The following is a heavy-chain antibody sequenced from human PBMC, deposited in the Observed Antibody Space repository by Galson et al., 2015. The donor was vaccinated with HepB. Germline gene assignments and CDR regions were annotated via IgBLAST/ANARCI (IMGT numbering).Heavy chain of an antibody. J-gene: IGHJ4*02. CDR3: ARGGGSLDY. CDR2: INSDGSST. Sequence: SLRLSCAASGFTFSTYWMHWVRQAPGKGLVWVSRINSDGSSTINADSVKGRFTIPRDNAKNTLYLQMNSLRAEDTAVYYCARGGGSLDYWGQGALVTISS. V-gene: IGHV3-74*01. CDR1: GFTFSTYW. D-gene: IGHD1-26*01.